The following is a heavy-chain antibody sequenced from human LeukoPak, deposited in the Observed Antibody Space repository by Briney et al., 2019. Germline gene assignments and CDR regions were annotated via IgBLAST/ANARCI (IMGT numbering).Heavy chain of an antibody. Sequence: SETLSFTCTGSGGSISSYYWSWIRQPPGKGLEWIGYIYYSGSTNYNPSLKSRVTISVDTSKNQFSLRLSSVTAADTAVYYCASLPSGSYSNWFDPWGQGTLVTVSS. V-gene: IGHV4-59*01. CDR2: IYYSGST. D-gene: IGHD3-10*01. CDR1: GGSISSYY. J-gene: IGHJ5*02. CDR3: ASLPSGSYSNWFDP.